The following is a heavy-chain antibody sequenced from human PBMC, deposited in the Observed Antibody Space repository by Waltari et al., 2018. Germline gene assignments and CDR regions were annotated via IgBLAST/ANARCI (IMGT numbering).Heavy chain of an antibody. CDR1: GITFTGLY. CDR2: FNPNSGDT. D-gene: IGHD5-12*01. Sequence: QVNLAQSGAEVKKPGASVKVSCKASGITFTGLYMHWVRQVPGQGREWMGGFNPNSGDTKYAPKFQSRVAVTRDTSISTVYMEIINLTPDDTAVYYCARVWFHSGLDCWGQGTLVTVSS. J-gene: IGHJ4*02. CDR3: ARVWFHSGLDC. V-gene: IGHV1-2*02.